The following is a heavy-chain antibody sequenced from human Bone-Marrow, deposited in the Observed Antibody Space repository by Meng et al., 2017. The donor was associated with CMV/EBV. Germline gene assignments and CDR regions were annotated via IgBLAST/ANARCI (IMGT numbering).Heavy chain of an antibody. CDR3: AREFYFHGSNYYPHYFDS. D-gene: IGHD2/OR15-2a*01. Sequence: ASVKVSCKATGYTFSGHYLHWVRQAPGKGLEWMGWVNPNSGGTNYAQKSQTRVTMTRDMSISTSYMELRRLTSDDTALYFCAREFYFHGSNYYPHYFDSWGQGTLVTVSS. CDR2: VNPNSGGT. V-gene: IGHV1-2*02. J-gene: IGHJ4*02. CDR1: GYTFSGHY.